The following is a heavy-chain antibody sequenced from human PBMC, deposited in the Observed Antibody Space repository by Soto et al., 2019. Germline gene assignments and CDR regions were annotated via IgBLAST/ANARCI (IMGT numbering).Heavy chain of an antibody. CDR1: GGTFSSYT. CDR3: ARETGGGAFDI. D-gene: IGHD3-10*01. V-gene: IGHV1-69*02. J-gene: IGHJ3*02. Sequence: QVQLVQSGAEVKKPGSSVKVSCKASGGTFSSYTISWVRQAPGQGLEWMGRIIPILGIANYAQKFQGRVTMRGDKTPSTAYMELRSLRSEDTAVYFWARETGGGAFDICGQGTMVTVSS. CDR2: IIPILGIA.